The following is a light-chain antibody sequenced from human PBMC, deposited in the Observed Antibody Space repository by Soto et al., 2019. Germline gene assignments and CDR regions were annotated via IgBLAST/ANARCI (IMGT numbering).Light chain of an antibody. J-gene: IGLJ1*01. Sequence: QSVLTQPPSVSAAPGQTVTVSCSGSDSNIRDNYVSWYQHLPGAAPKLLIFETNRRPAGIPDRFSGSKSGTSATLGITGLQTADEGDYYCASWDNSLSDGRVFGPGTKVTVL. CDR1: DSNIRDNY. CDR3: ASWDNSLSDGRV. CDR2: ETN. V-gene: IGLV1-51*02.